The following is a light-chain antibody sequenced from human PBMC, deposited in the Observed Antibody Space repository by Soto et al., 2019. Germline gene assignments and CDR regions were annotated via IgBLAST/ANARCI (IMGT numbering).Light chain of an antibody. Sequence: DVQMTQSPSSVSASVGDSVTITCRASQDISNWLAWYQQKPGEAPNLLISAASNLHNGVPSRFSGDGSGTEFTLTISNLQPEDFATYYCQQANSFPTFGRGTRLEIK. V-gene: IGKV1-12*01. CDR2: AAS. CDR3: QQANSFPT. J-gene: IGKJ5*01. CDR1: QDISNW.